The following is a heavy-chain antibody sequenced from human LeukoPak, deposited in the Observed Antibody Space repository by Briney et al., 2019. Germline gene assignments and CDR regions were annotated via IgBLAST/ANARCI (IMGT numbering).Heavy chain of an antibody. J-gene: IGHJ4*02. CDR1: GFSFSIYW. V-gene: IGHV3-74*01. D-gene: IGHD6-13*01. Sequence: PGGSLTLSCAASGFSFSIYWMHWVRQAPGKGLAWVSRVSSDGSSTSYADSVKGRFTISRDNARNTLFLQMNSLRAEDTAVYYCSTLAAADTDYWGRGTLVTVSS. CDR2: VSSDGSST. CDR3: STLAAADTDY.